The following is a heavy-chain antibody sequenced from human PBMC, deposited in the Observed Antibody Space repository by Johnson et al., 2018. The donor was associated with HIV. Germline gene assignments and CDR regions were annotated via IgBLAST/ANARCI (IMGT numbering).Heavy chain of an antibody. CDR2: IYTGSDST. J-gene: IGHJ3*02. CDR3: ARSPETGDRLWRAFDI. D-gene: IGHD4-17*01. CDR1: GYSVTGYN. V-gene: IGHV3-66*01. Sequence: VQLVESGGGLVQPGGSLRLSCAVSGYSVTGYNMNWVRQAPVKGLEWVSVIYTGSDSTSYTDSVKDRFTISRDSSKNAVYLQMNRLRAEDTAVYYCARSPETGDRLWRAFDIWGQGTVVTVSS.